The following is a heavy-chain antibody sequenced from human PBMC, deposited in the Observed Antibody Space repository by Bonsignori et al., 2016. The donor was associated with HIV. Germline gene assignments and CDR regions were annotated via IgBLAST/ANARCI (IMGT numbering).Heavy chain of an antibody. CDR2: INHSGST. Sequence: WIRQPPGKGLEWIGEINHSGSTNYNPSLKSRVTISVDTSKNQFSLKLSSVTAADTAVYYCARGSRRNSGRPPDYWGQGTLVTVSS. D-gene: IGHD2/OR15-2a*01. J-gene: IGHJ4*02. CDR3: ARGSRRNSGRPPDY. V-gene: IGHV4-34*01.